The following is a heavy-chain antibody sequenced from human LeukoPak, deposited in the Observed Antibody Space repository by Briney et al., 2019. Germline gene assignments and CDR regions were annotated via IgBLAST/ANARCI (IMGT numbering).Heavy chain of an antibody. CDR1: GYSISTGYY. CDR3: ARDALMAGSGWS. D-gene: IGHD6-19*01. J-gene: IGHJ5*02. V-gene: IGHV4-38-2*02. CDR2: FYHGGST. Sequence: SETLSLTCTVSGYSISTGYYWDWIRQPPGKGLEWIGTFYHGGSTYYNPSLKSRVTISVDTSKNQFSLKLNSVTAADTAVYYCARDALMAGSGWSLGQGTLVTVSS.